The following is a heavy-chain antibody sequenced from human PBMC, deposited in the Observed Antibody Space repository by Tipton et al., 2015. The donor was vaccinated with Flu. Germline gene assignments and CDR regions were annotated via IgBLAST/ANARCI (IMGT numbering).Heavy chain of an antibody. J-gene: IGHJ6*02. Sequence: TLSLTCTVSGGSISSYYWSWIRQPPGKGLEWMGYIYYSGSTNYNPSLKSRVTISVDTSKNQFSLKLSSVTAADTAVYYCARELNYGMDVWGQGTTVTVSS. CDR1: GGSISSYY. CDR3: ARELNYGMDV. V-gene: IGHV4-59*01. CDR2: IYYSGST.